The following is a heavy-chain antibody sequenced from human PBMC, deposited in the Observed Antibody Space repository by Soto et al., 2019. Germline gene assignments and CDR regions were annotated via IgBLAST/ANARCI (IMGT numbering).Heavy chain of an antibody. J-gene: IGHJ6*02. D-gene: IGHD6-19*01. V-gene: IGHV4-30-2*01. CDR3: ARDNRAVAGLAIGMDV. CDR2: IYLSGST. CDR1: CYSITRGDHS. Sequence: SITLSLTCAITCYSITRGDHSWRWIRQPPGKGLEWIGYIYLSGSTYYNPSLKSRVTISVDRSKNQFSLKLSSVTAADTAVYYCARDNRAVAGLAIGMDVWGQGTTVT.